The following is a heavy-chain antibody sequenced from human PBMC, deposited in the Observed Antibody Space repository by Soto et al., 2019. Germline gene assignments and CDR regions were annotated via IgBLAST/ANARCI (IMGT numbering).Heavy chain of an antibody. D-gene: IGHD3-10*01. CDR1: GFPFTTYG. CDR2: ISYDGSNT. Sequence: QVQLVESGGGVVQPGRSLRLSCAASGFPFTTYGMHWVREGPGKGLEWVAVISYDGSNTYYSDSVKGRFNSYRDNSKNTLYLQMNSLRPEDTALYYCVGGQYYFDYRGQGTLVTVSS. CDR3: VGGQYYFDY. J-gene: IGHJ4*02. V-gene: IGHV3-30*03.